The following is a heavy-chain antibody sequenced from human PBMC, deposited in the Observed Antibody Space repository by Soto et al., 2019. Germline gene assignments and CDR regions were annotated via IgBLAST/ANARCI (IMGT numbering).Heavy chain of an antibody. CDR1: GGSISSSY. J-gene: IGHJ4*02. V-gene: IGHV4-59*08. D-gene: IGHD5-18*01. Sequence: TLYLTCTVSGGSISSSYWSWIRQPPGKGLEWIGYIYYSGSTNYNPSLKSRVTISVDTSKNQFSLKLSSVTAADTAVYYCARHGRFGSYGFFDYWGQGTLVTVSS. CDR3: ARHGRFGSYGFFDY. CDR2: IYYSGST.